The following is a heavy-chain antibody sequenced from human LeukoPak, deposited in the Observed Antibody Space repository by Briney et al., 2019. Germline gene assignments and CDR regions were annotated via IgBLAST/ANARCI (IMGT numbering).Heavy chain of an antibody. J-gene: IGHJ4*02. CDR3: ARGSLGATTEAYFDY. D-gene: IGHD1-26*01. CDR1: GFTFSSNY. CDR2: IYSGGST. Sequence: GGSLRLSCAASGFTFSSNYMSWVRQAPGKGLGWVSVIYSGGSTYYADSVKGRFTIFRDNSKNTLYLQMNSLRAEDTAVYYCARGSLGATTEAYFDYWGQGTLVTVSS. V-gene: IGHV3-53*01.